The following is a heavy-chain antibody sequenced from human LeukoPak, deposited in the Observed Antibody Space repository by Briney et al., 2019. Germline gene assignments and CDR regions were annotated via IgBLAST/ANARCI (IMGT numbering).Heavy chain of an antibody. V-gene: IGHV3-9*01. CDR1: RFTFSNYE. D-gene: IGHD2-15*01. CDR3: ARVLRHCSGGNCYSGGLGYMDV. CDR2: ISWNSGSI. Sequence: PGGSLRLSCAASRFTFSNYEMNWVRQSPGKGLEWVSGISWNSGSIGYADSVKGRFTISRDNAKNSLFLQMNSLRAEDTAVYYCARVLRHCSGGNCYSGGLGYMDVWGKGTTVTISS. J-gene: IGHJ6*03.